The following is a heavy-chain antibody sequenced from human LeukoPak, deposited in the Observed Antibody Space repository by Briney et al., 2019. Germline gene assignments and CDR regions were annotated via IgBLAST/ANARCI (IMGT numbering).Heavy chain of an antibody. V-gene: IGHV4-34*01. Sequence: PSETLSLTCAVDGGPFSGYYWTWIRQPPGKGLEWIGEINHSGSTDYNPSLKSRVTMSVDTSKNQFSLKLNSVTAADTAVYYCASPPRYSTSGLDYWGQGTLVTVSS. J-gene: IGHJ4*02. CDR2: INHSGST. D-gene: IGHD6-13*01. CDR1: GGPFSGYY. CDR3: ASPPRYSTSGLDY.